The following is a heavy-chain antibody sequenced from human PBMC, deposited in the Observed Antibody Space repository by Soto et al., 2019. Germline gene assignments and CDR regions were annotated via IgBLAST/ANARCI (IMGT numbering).Heavy chain of an antibody. CDR1: GGTFSSYA. CDR2: IIPIFGTA. Sequence: QVQLVQSGAEVKKPGSSVKVSCKASGGTFSSYAISWVRQAPGQGLEWMGGIIPIFGTANYAQKFQGRVTITADESTSTAYMELSSLRSEDTAVYYCARHSRYCSSTSCFMGYFDLWGRGTLVTVSS. J-gene: IGHJ2*01. CDR3: ARHSRYCSSTSCFMGYFDL. V-gene: IGHV1-69*01. D-gene: IGHD2-2*01.